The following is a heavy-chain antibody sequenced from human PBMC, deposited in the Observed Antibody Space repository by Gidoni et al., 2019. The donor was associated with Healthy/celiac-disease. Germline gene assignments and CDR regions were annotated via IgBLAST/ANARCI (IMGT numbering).Heavy chain of an antibody. V-gene: IGHV3-49*04. D-gene: IGHD1-26*01. CDR3: TRGKVGATPSDYYYYMDV. CDR1: GFPFGDYA. Sequence: EVQLVESGGGLVQPGRSLRLSCTASGFPFGDYAMSWVRQAPGKGLEWVGFIRSKAYGGTTEYAASVKGRFTISRDDSKSIAYLQMNSLKTEDTAVYYCTRGKVGATPSDYYYYMDVWGKGTTVTVSS. CDR2: IRSKAYGGTT. J-gene: IGHJ6*03.